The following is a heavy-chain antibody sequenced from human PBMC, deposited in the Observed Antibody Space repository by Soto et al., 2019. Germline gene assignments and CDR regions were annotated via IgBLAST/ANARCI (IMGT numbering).Heavy chain of an antibody. CDR2: IYYSGST. V-gene: IGHV4-59*01. CDR3: ARFLRFLEWRTGAFDI. CDR1: GGSISNYY. J-gene: IGHJ3*02. Sequence: SETLSLTCTVSGGSISNYYWSWIRQPPGKGLEWIGYIYYSGSTNYNPSLKSRVTISVDTSKNQFSLKLSSVTAADTAVYYCARFLRFLEWRTGAFDIWGQGTMVTVSS. D-gene: IGHD3-3*01.